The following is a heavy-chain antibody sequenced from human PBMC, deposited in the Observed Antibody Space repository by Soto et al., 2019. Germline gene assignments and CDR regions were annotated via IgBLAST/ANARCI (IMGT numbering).Heavy chain of an antibody. CDR3: ARDKGLHYYDSSGYYNWFDP. CDR2: IIPILGIA. J-gene: IGHJ5*02. D-gene: IGHD3-22*01. Sequence: QVQLVQSGAEVKKPGSSVKVSCKASGGTFSSYTISWVRQAPGQGLEWMGRIIPILGIANYAQKFQGRVTITADKSTSTAYMELSSLRSEDTAVYYCARDKGLHYYDSSGYYNWFDPWGQGTLVTVSS. CDR1: GGTFSSYT. V-gene: IGHV1-69*08.